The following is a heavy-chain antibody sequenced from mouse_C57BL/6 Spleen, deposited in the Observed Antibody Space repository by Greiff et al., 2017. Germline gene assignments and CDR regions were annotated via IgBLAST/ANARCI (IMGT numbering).Heavy chain of an antibody. CDR2: IDPTDSET. D-gene: IGHD1-1*01. V-gene: IGHV1-52*01. CDR1: GYTFTSYW. J-gene: IGHJ1*03. Sequence: QVQLQQPGAELVRPGSSVKLSCKASGYTFTSYWMHWVKQRPIQGLEWIGNIDPTDSETHYNQKFKDKATLTVDKSSSTAYMQHSSLTSENSAVYYCARGGYGSSYVNWYFDVWGTGTTVTVYS. CDR3: ARGGYGSSYVNWYFDV.